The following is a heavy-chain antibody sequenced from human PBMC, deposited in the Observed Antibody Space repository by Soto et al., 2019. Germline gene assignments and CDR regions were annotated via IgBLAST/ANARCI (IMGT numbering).Heavy chain of an antibody. Sequence: SETLSLTCTVSGGSISSAGYYWSWIRQHPGKGLELIGYIYYSGSTYYNPSLKSRVTISVDTSKNQFSLKLSSVTAEDTAVYYCASIQLWAPITLAXWGQGTLVTVS. CDR3: ASIQLWAPITLAX. CDR1: GGSISSAGYY. CDR2: IYYSGST. D-gene: IGHD5-18*01. J-gene: IGHJ4*02. V-gene: IGHV4-31*03.